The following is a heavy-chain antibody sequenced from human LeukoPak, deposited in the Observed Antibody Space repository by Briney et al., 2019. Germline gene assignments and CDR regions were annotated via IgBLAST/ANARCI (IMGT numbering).Heavy chain of an antibody. CDR3: ARDARHYDFWSGYYSPFDY. CDR1: GYTFTSYY. Sequence: ASVKVSCKASGYTFTSYYMHWVRQAPGQGLEWMGIINPSGGSTSYAQKFQGRVTMTRDTSTSTVYMELSSLRPEDTAVYYCARDARHYDFWSGYYSPFDYWGQGTLVTVSS. CDR2: INPSGGST. D-gene: IGHD3-3*01. V-gene: IGHV1-46*01. J-gene: IGHJ4*02.